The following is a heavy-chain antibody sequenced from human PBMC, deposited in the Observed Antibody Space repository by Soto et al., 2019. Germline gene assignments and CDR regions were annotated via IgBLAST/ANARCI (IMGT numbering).Heavy chain of an antibody. CDR3: ARKGVAFDY. CDR1: GFTFSSYS. V-gene: IGHV3-48*02. Sequence: ASVKVSCAXSGFTFSSYSMNWVRQAPGKGLEWISYISTTSSSIYYADSVKGRFTISRDNAKNSLFLQMNSLRDEDTAVYYCARKGVAFDYWGQGALVTVSS. J-gene: IGHJ4*02. D-gene: IGHD3-3*01. CDR2: ISTTSSSI.